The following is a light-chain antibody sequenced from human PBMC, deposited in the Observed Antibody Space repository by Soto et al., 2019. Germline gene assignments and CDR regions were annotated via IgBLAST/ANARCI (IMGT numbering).Light chain of an antibody. CDR1: QSISSW. J-gene: IGKJ1*01. CDR2: KAS. CDR3: QQCSSYPWT. Sequence: IQMTQSPSTLSASVGDRVTITCRARQSISSWLAWYQQKPGKAPKLLIYKASSLQSGVPSRFSGSGSGTEFTLTISSLQPDDFAAYYCQQCSSYPWTFGQGTKVEIK. V-gene: IGKV1-5*03.